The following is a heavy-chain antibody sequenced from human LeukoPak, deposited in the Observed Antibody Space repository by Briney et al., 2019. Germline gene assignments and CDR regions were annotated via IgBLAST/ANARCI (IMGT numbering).Heavy chain of an antibody. CDR3: ARAARGQLVSYYFDY. CDR1: GYTFTSYY. CDR2: INPSGGST. Sequence: GASVKVSCKASGYTFTSYYMHWVRQAPGQGLEWRGIINPSGGSTSYAQKFQGRVTMTRDTSTSTVYMELSSLRSEDTAVYYCARAARGQLVSYYFDYWGQGTLVTVSS. D-gene: IGHD6-6*01. J-gene: IGHJ4*02. V-gene: IGHV1-46*01.